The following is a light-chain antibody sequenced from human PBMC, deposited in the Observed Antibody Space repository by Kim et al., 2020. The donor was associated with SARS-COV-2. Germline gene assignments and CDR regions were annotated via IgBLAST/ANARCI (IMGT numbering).Light chain of an antibody. J-gene: IGLJ2*01. V-gene: IGLV1-44*01. Sequence: QAVVTQPPSASGTPGQRVTISCSGSSSIIGTNYVYWYQQLPGTAPKLLIYNNNHRPSGVPDRFSGSKSGTSASLAISGLQSEDEADYYCAAWDDSLNGLFGGGTQLTVL. CDR1: SSIIGTNY. CDR2: NNN. CDR3: AAWDDSLNGL.